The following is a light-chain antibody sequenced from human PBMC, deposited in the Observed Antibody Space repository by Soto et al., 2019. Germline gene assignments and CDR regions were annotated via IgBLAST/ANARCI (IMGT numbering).Light chain of an antibody. V-gene: IGKV1-39*01. Sequence: DIQMTHSPSSLSASVGDRVTITCRASESISNHLIWYQQKPGKAPKFLISATSVLQSGVPSRFSGSGSGTDFTLTISSLQPEDFATYYCQQNDSNPLTFGQGTRLEIK. CDR2: ATS. CDR1: ESISNH. CDR3: QQNDSNPLT. J-gene: IGKJ5*01.